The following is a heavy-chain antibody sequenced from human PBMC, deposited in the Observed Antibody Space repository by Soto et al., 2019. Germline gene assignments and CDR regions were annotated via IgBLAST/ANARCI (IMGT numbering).Heavy chain of an antibody. CDR3: ARDGYRPGDDIGDKDYYYMDV. D-gene: IGHD3-9*01. CDR2: IWYDGSNK. CDR1: GFTFCSSG. Sequence: LSLTCAASGFTFCSSGMHRVRPAPGKGLEWGAVIWYDGSNKYFADSLTGRFTISRDNSKSTLYMQMNSLRTEDTAVYYCARDGYRPGDDIGDKDYYYMDVWGKGTTVTVSS. V-gene: IGHV3-33*01. J-gene: IGHJ6*03.